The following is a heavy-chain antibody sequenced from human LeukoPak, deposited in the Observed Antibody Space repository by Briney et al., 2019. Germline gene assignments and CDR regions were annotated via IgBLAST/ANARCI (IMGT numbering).Heavy chain of an antibody. D-gene: IGHD3-3*01. J-gene: IGHJ4*02. CDR2: IYYSGST. V-gene: IGHV4-39*01. CDR3: ARQPYDFWSGYYTGGFAY. Sequence: SETLSLTCTVSGGSISRSSYHWGWIRQPPGKGLEWIGSIYYSGSTYYNPSLKSRVTISVDTSKNQFSLKLTSVTAADTAVYYCARQPYDFWSGYYTGGFAYWGQGTQVTVSS. CDR1: GGSISRSSYH.